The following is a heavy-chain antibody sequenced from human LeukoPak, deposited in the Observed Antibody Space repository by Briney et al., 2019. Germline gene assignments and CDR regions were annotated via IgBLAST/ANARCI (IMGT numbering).Heavy chain of an antibody. CDR1: GGTFSSYA. CDR2: IIPILGMA. D-gene: IGHD6-13*01. CDR3: ARDLVAAADKLGNWFDP. Sequence: ASVKVSCKASGGTFSSYAISWVRQAPGQGLEWMGRIIPILGMANYAQKFQGRVTITADKSTSTAYMELSSLRSEDTAVYYCARDLVAAADKLGNWFDPWGQGTLVTVSS. V-gene: IGHV1-69*04. J-gene: IGHJ5*02.